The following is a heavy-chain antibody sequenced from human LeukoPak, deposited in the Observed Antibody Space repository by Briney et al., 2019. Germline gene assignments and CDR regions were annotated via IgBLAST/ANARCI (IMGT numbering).Heavy chain of an antibody. CDR1: GFTFNTYG. CDR3: AKDTGSGYYDA. Sequence: GGSLRLSCAASGFTFNTYGMNWVRQAPGKGLEWVSAISGSGGSTYYADSVKGRFTISRDNSKNTLYLQMNSLRAEDTAVYYCAKDTGSGYYDAWGQGTLVTVSS. D-gene: IGHD1-14*01. V-gene: IGHV3-23*01. CDR2: ISGSGGST. J-gene: IGHJ4*02.